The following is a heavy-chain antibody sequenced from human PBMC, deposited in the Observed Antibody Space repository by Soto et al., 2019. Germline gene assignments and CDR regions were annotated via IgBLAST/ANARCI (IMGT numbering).Heavy chain of an antibody. CDR1: GFTFSSYG. V-gene: IGHV3-33*01. Sequence: HPGGSLRLSFAASGFTFSSYGMHWVRQAPGKGLEWVSLIWYDASNTYYAYSVKGRFTISRDNSKNTLYLQMYSLRAEDTAVYYCAREPTTLTNYYGMHXWCQGTTATVS. D-gene: IGHD4-4*01. J-gene: IGHJ6*02. CDR3: AREPTTLTNYYGMHX. CDR2: IWYDASNT.